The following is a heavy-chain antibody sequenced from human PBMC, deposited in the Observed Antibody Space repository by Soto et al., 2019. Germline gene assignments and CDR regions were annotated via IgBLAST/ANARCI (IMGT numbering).Heavy chain of an antibody. CDR1: GFTFNNYG. V-gene: IGHV3-30*03. Sequence: QVQLVESGGGVVQPGRSLRLSCGASGFTFNNYGMQWVRQAPGKGLEWVALISYDGSNKYYADSVKGRFTISRDNSKNTLYHKMNSLRTEATAVDYCFGGQYFGDYWGQGTLVTVPS. J-gene: IGHJ4*02. CDR3: FGGQYFGDY. D-gene: IGHD3-22*01. CDR2: ISYDGSNK.